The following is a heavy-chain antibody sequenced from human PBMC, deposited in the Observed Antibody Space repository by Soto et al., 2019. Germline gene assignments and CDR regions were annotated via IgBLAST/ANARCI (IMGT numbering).Heavy chain of an antibody. CDR3: ARVEYSSSWSYLGDAFDI. V-gene: IGHV1-18*04. CDR1: GYTFTGYY. D-gene: IGHD6-13*01. CDR2: ISAYNGNT. Sequence: SVKVSCKASGYTFTGYYMHWVRQAPGQGLEWMGWISAYNGNTNYAQKLQGRVTMTTDTSTSTAYMELRSLRSDDTAVYYCARVEYSSSWSYLGDAFDIWGQGTMVTVSS. J-gene: IGHJ3*02.